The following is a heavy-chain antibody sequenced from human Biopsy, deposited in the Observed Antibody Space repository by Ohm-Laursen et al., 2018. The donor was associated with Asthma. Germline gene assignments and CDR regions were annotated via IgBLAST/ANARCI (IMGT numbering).Heavy chain of an antibody. CDR3: ARKAGSCISRTCYSLDF. V-gene: IGHV1-69*13. CDR2: INSVFGTT. D-gene: IGHD2-2*01. CDR1: GGTFNTYV. Sequence: ASVKVSCKPLGGTFNTYVIGWVRQAPGQGLEWMGGINSVFGTTTYPQKFQDRVTITADDSTSTVYMELSSLRSEDTAVYYCARKAGSCISRTCYSLDFWGQGTLVTVPS. J-gene: IGHJ4*02.